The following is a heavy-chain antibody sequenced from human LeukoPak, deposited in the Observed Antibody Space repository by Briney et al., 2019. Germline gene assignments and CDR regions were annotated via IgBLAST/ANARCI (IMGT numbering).Heavy chain of an antibody. J-gene: IGHJ1*01. Sequence: PGASVKVSCRASGYTFTSYYMHWVRQAPGQGLEWMGIINPSGGSTSYAQKFQGRVTMTRDTSTSTVYMELSSLRSEDTAVYYCASTPPHVLLTRAEYFQHWGQGTLVTVSS. D-gene: IGHD1-14*01. CDR3: ASTPPHVLLTRAEYFQH. CDR2: INPSGGST. V-gene: IGHV1-46*03. CDR1: GYTFTSYY.